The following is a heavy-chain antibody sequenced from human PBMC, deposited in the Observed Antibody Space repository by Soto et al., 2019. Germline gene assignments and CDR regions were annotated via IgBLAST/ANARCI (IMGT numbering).Heavy chain of an antibody. Sequence: EVQLVESGGGLVKPGRSLRLSCTASGIAFGDNAMTWFRQAPGMGLEWVGFITSKAYGGTSHYAVSVKGRFTISRDDSKSIAYLQMNSLRTEDTAVYYCSRLGRATRPEQAFDIWGRGTMVTVSS. CDR2: ITSKAYGGTS. D-gene: IGHD5-12*01. V-gene: IGHV3-49*05. J-gene: IGHJ3*02. CDR3: SRLGRATRPEQAFDI. CDR1: GIAFGDNA.